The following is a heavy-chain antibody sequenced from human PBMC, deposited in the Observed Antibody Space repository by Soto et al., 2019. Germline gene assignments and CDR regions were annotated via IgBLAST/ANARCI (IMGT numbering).Heavy chain of an antibody. Sequence: QVQLVQSGAEVKKPGASVKVSCKASGYTFTSYAMQWVRQAPGQRPEWMGWINAGNGNTKYSQKFQGRVTITRDTSASTAYMELRCLRSEDTAVYYCARDPGYSYGYNWGQGTLVTVSS. CDR2: INAGNGNT. CDR1: GYTFTSYA. V-gene: IGHV1-3*01. J-gene: IGHJ4*02. D-gene: IGHD5-18*01. CDR3: ARDPGYSYGYN.